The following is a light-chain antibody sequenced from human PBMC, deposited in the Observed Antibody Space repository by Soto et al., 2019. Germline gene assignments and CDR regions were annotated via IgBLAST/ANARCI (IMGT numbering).Light chain of an antibody. CDR3: CAYTARTTLSWV. Sequence: QSALTQPTSVSGSPGQSITISCTGVSSDIGGYNHVSWYQQHPGKVPRLIIYDVDNRTLGVSNRFSGSQSGNMASLTISGLQAEDEADYYCCAYTARTTLSWVFGGGTQLTVL. V-gene: IGLV2-14*03. CDR1: SSDIGGYNH. J-gene: IGLJ3*02. CDR2: DVD.